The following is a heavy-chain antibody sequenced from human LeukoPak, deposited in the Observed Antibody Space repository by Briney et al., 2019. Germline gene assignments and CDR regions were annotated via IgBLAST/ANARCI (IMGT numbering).Heavy chain of an antibody. CDR3: ARGWLRGYFDP. J-gene: IGHJ5*02. V-gene: IGHV6-1*01. CDR1: GDSVSTDIG. D-gene: IGHD5-12*01. Sequence: SQTLSLTCAISGDSVSTDIGWNWIRQSPSRGLEWLGRTYYRSKWFYDYGVSVKSRVTIKSDTSKNQFSLQLNSVTPEDTAVYYCARGWLRGYFDPGGQGTQVTVSS. CDR2: TYYRSKWFY.